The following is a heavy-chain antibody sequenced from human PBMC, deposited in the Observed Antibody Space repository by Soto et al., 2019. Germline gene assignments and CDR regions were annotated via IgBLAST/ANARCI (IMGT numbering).Heavy chain of an antibody. CDR2: IIPILGIA. V-gene: IGHV1-69*02. CDR1: GGTFSSYT. CDR3: ASRYDSSNY. Sequence: QVQLVQSGAEVKKPGSSVKVSCKASGGTFSSYTISWVRQAPGQGLEWMGRIIPILGIANYAQKFQGRVTITADKSTSTAYMEMSSLTSEDTAVYYCASRYDSSNYWGQGTLVTVSS. J-gene: IGHJ4*02. D-gene: IGHD3-22*01.